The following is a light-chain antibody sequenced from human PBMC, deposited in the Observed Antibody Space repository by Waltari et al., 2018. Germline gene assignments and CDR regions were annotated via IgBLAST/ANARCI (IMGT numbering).Light chain of an antibody. V-gene: IGLV1-44*01. CDR2: TNS. CDR3: ATWDDSLNGPV. Sequence: QSVLTQPPSASGTPGQRIPISCSGSSSNIGRNIVNWYQQLPGTAPRLLIYTNSQRPSGVPDRFSGSKSDTSASLAISGLQSEDEADYYCATWDDSLNGPVFGGGTKLTVL. CDR1: SSNIGRNI. J-gene: IGLJ3*02.